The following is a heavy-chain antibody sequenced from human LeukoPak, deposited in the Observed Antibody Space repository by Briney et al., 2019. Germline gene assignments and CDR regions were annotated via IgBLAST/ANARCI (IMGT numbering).Heavy chain of an antibody. J-gene: IGHJ4*02. V-gene: IGHV3-7*01. D-gene: IGHD6-6*01. CDR2: IKQDGSEK. Sequence: GGSLRLSCEASGFIFSSYWMTWVRQAPGKGLECVANIKQDGSEKYYVDSVKGRFTISRDNPKNSLYLQMNSLTAEDTAVYYCARDPVSYTSSPRRPRSDYWGQGTLVTVSS. CDR3: ARDPVSYTSSPRRPRSDY. CDR1: GFIFSSYW.